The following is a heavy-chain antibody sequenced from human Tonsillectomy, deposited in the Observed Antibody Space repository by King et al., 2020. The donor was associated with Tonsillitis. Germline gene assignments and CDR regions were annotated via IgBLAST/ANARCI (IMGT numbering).Heavy chain of an antibody. V-gene: IGHV4-59*01. CDR2: IYYSGST. Sequence: QLQESGPGLVKPSETLSLTCTVSGGSISSYYWSWIRQPPGKGLEWIGYIYYSGSTNYNPSLKSRVTISVDTSKNQFSLKLSSVTAADTAVYYCARDRWEFQHWGQGTLVTVSS. CDR3: ARDRWEFQH. D-gene: IGHD1-26*01. J-gene: IGHJ1*01. CDR1: GGSISSYY.